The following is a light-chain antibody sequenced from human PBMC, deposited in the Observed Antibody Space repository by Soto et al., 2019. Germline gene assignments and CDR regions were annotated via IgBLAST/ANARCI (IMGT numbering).Light chain of an antibody. CDR1: QDIRNT. CDR2: AAS. V-gene: IGKV1-6*01. Sequence: AIQMTQSPSSLSASVGYRVTISCRASQDIRNTLAWYQQKPGEAPKLLIFAASNLQSGVPSRFSGSGSVTDFTLAITGLQPEDFATYYCLQYYNFSWTLGQGTKVDIK. CDR3: LQYYNFSWT. J-gene: IGKJ1*01.